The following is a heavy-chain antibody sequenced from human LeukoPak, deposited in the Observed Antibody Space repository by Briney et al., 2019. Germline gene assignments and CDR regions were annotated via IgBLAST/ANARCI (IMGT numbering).Heavy chain of an antibody. J-gene: IGHJ4*02. D-gene: IGHD5-24*01. V-gene: IGHV3-30*18. CDR1: GFIFSSYG. CDR2: ISYVGSDK. Sequence: PGGSLRLSCAASGFIFSSYGMHWVRQAPGKGLEWVAVISYVGSDKYYTDSVRGRFTISRDNSKTTLYLQMNSLRTEDPAVYYCAKGGEMGTIRGYFDYLGQGTLVTVSS. CDR3: AKGGEMGTIRGYFDY.